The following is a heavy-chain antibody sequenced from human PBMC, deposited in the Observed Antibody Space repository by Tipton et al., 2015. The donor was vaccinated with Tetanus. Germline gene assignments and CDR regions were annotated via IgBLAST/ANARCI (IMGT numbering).Heavy chain of an antibody. Sequence: TLSLTCTVSGGSISSGGYYWSWIRQHPGKGLEWIGDIYNSGSTYYNPSLKSRVTILVDTTKNQFSLKLKSGTAADTAVYYCARDQARGARGWNYFDCWGQGSLVTVSS. CDR2: IYNSGST. CDR3: ARDQARGARGWNYFDC. D-gene: IGHD1-26*01. J-gene: IGHJ4*02. V-gene: IGHV4-31*03. CDR1: GGSISSGGYY.